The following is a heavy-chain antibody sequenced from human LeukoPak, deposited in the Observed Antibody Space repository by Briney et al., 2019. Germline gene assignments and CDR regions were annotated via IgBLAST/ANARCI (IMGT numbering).Heavy chain of an antibody. CDR3: ARDYCSGGSCYSEFAY. CDR2: ISSNGGST. J-gene: IGHJ4*02. D-gene: IGHD2-15*01. CDR1: GFTFSSYA. V-gene: IGHV3-64*04. Sequence: GGSLRLSCSASGFTFSSYAMHWVRQAPGKGLEYVSAISSNGGSTYYADSVKGRFTISRDNSKNTLYLQMNSLRAEDTAVYYCARDYCSGGSCYSEFAYWGQGTLVTVSS.